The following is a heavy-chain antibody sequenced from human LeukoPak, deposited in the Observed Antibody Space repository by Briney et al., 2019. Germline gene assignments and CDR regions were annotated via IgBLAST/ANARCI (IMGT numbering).Heavy chain of an antibody. J-gene: IGHJ4*02. CDR2: INPNSGGT. Sequence: ASVKVSCKASGYTFTGYYMHWVRQAPGQGLEWMGWINPNSGGTNYAQKFQGRVTMTRDTSISTAYMELSRLRSDQEAEYYCAREAYCGGDCTTYYFTYGGRGPLVTVP. V-gene: IGHV1-2*02. CDR1: GYTFTGYY. CDR3: AREAYCGGDCTTYYFTY. D-gene: IGHD2-21*02.